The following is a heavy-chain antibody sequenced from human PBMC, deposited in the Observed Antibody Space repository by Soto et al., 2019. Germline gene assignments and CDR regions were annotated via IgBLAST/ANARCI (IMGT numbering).Heavy chain of an antibody. D-gene: IGHD1-20*01. CDR1: GGSISSSSYY. CDR3: ARHRSTWNGFDY. V-gene: IGHV4-39*01. CDR2: IYYSGST. J-gene: IGHJ4*02. Sequence: KASETLSLTCTVSGGSISSSSYYWGWIRQPPGKGLEWIGSIYYSGSTYYNPSLKSRVTISVDTSKNQFSLKLSSVTAADTAVYYCARHRSTWNGFDYWGQGTLVTVSS.